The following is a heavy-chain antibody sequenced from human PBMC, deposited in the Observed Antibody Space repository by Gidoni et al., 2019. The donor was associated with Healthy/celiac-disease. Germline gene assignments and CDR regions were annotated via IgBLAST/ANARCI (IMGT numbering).Heavy chain of an antibody. D-gene: IGHD3-22*01. Sequence: EVQLVESGGGLVKPGGSLRLSCAASGFTFSNAWMSWVRQAPGKGLELVGRIKSKTDGWTTDYAAPVKGRFTISRDDSKNTLYLQMNSLKTEDTAVYYCTTGTTPYYYDSSGYSYYFDYWGQGTLVTVSS. J-gene: IGHJ4*02. CDR3: TTGTTPYYYDSSGYSYYFDY. V-gene: IGHV3-15*01. CDR2: IKSKTDGWTT. CDR1: GFTFSNAW.